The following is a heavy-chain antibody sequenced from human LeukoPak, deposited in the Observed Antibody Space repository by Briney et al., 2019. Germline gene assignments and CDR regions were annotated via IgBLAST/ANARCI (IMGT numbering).Heavy chain of an antibody. CDR3: AREQGVYSGSADY. D-gene: IGHD5-12*01. Sequence: ASVKVSCKASGYTCSSYGISWGRQAPGQGLEWMGWISAYNGNTNYAQKFQGRVAMTPDTSTTTAYMGLRSLRSDDTAVYYCAREQGVYSGSADYWGQGTLVTVSS. J-gene: IGHJ4*02. CDR2: ISAYNGNT. V-gene: IGHV1-18*01. CDR1: GYTCSSYG.